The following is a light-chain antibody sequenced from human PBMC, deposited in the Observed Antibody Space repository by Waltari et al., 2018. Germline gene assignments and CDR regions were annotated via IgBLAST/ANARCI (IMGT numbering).Light chain of an antibody. V-gene: IGKV3-20*01. CDR1: QSVSKF. CDR3: QKYDRLPAT. Sequence: DIVLTQSPGTLSLSPGERGTLSCRASQSVSKFLAWYQQKPGQAPRLLIYGASTMATGIPDRFSGSGSGTDFSLTISKLEPEDFAVYYCQKYDRLPATFGQGTKVEIK. J-gene: IGKJ1*01. CDR2: GAS.